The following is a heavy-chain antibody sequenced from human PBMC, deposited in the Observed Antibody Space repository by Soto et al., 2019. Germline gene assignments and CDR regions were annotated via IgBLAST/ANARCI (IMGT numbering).Heavy chain of an antibody. V-gene: IGHV3-23*01. CDR2: ISGSGGST. D-gene: IGHD2-2*01. Sequence: PGGSLRLSYAASGFTFSSYAMSWVRQAPGKGLEWVSAISGSGGSTYYADSVKGRFTISRDNSKNTLYLQMNSLRAEDTAVYYCAKLATYCSSTSCYDGFFDYWGQGTLVTVSS. CDR3: AKLATYCSSTSCYDGFFDY. CDR1: GFTFSSYA. J-gene: IGHJ4*02.